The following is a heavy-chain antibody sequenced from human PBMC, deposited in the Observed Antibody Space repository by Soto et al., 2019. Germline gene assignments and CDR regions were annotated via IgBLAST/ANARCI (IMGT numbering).Heavy chain of an antibody. J-gene: IGHJ5*02. D-gene: IGHD2-8*01. CDR1: GGSISSSSYY. CDR2: IYYSGST. V-gene: IGHV4-39*07. CDR3: ARVNCTNGVCYRNWFDP. Sequence: SETLSLTCTVSGGSISSSSYYWGWIRQPPGKGLEWIGSIYYSGSTYYNPSLKSRVTISVDTSTNQFSLKLSSVTAADTAVYYCARVNCTNGVCYRNWFDPWGQGTLVTVSS.